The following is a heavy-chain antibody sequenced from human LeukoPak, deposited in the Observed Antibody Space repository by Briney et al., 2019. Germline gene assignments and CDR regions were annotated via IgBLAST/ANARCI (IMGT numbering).Heavy chain of an antibody. D-gene: IGHD6-13*01. CDR3: ARRDIAAAGTGFDY. V-gene: IGHV4-59*08. CDR1: GGSISSYY. Sequence: SETLSLTCTVSGGSISSYYWSWIRQPPGKGLEWIGYIYYSGSTNYNPSLKSRVTISVDTSKNQFSLKLSSVTAADTAVYYCARRDIAAAGTGFDYWGQGTLVTVSS. J-gene: IGHJ4*02. CDR2: IYYSGST.